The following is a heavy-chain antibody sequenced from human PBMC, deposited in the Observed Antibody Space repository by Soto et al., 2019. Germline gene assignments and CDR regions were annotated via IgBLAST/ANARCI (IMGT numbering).Heavy chain of an antibody. J-gene: IGHJ6*02. CDR2: IIPIFGTA. Sequence: ASVKVSCKASGGTFSSYAISWVRQAPGQGLEWMGGIIPIFGTASHAQKFQGRVTITADESTSTAYMELSSLRSEDTAVYYCAREPTVTTGIYYYYGMDVWGQGTTVTVSS. D-gene: IGHD4-17*01. CDR3: AREPTVTTGIYYYYGMDV. CDR1: GGTFSSYA. V-gene: IGHV1-69*13.